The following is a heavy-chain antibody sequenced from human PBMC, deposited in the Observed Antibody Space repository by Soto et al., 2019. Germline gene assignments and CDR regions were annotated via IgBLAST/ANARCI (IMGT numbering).Heavy chain of an antibody. CDR1: GGTFSSYA. CDR2: IIPIFGTA. D-gene: IGHD3-3*01. V-gene: IGHV1-69*13. CDR3: ARDAPPGRFLEWLLPPRGMDV. Sequence: GASVKVSCKASGGTFSSYAISWVRQAPGQGLEWMGGIIPIFGTANYAQKFQGRVTITADESTSTAYMELSSLRSEDTAVYYCARDAPPGRFLEWLLPPRGMDVWGQGTTVTVSS. J-gene: IGHJ6*02.